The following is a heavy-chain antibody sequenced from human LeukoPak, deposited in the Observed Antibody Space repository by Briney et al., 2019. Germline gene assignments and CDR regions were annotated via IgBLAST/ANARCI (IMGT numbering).Heavy chain of an antibody. CDR2: IFYSGST. CDR3: ARQVAVVEPTDPNWFDS. J-gene: IGHJ5*01. D-gene: IGHD2-21*01. CDR1: GDSISSGSHY. V-gene: IGHV4-39*07. Sequence: SETLSLTCTVAGDSISSGSHYWGWIRLPPGNGLGWIGSIFYSGSTYYTPSLKSRVTMSLDTSKNQFSLRLTSVTAADTAVYYCARQVAVVEPTDPNWFDSWGQGTLVTVSS.